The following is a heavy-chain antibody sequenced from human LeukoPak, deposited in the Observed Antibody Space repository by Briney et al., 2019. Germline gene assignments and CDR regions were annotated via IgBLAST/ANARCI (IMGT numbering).Heavy chain of an antibody. CDR2: IYYSGST. V-gene: IGHV4-59*01. D-gene: IGHD3-10*01. Sequence: SETLSLTCTVSGGSISSYYWSWIRQPPGKGLEWIGYIYYSGSTNYNPSLKSRVTISVDTSKNQFSLKLSSVTAADTAVYYCARGSFRGVRGFFDYWGQGTLVTVSS. CDR3: ARGSFRGVRGFFDY. CDR1: GGSISSYY. J-gene: IGHJ4*02.